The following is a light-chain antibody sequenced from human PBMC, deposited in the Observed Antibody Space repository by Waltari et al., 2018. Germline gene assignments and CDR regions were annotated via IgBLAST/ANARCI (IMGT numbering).Light chain of an antibody. CDR1: NNNVCYEG. Sequence: QAGLTQPPSVSKDLRQTATLTCTGNNNNVCYEGATWLQQNQGNPPKLLFYRNNNRPAGISERFSASRSGSTASLTITGLQPEDEADYYCSAWDRSLSAWVFGGGTKLTVL. V-gene: IGLV10-54*04. CDR2: RNN. J-gene: IGLJ3*02. CDR3: SAWDRSLSAWV.